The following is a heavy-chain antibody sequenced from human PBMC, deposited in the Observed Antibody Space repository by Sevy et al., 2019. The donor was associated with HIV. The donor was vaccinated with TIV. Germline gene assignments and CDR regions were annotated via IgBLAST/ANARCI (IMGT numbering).Heavy chain of an antibody. CDR2: ISWNSNSI. V-gene: IGHV3-9*01. Sequence: GGSLRLSCVVSGLTFDNYGMHWVREVPGKGLEWVSGISWNSNSISCADSMKRRFTISRDNAKNSLYLQIDSLRTEDTAIYYCAMVRYSGSLGAFDYWGQGTLVTVSS. J-gene: IGHJ4*02. CDR3: AMVRYSGSLGAFDY. CDR1: GLTFDNYG. D-gene: IGHD1-26*01.